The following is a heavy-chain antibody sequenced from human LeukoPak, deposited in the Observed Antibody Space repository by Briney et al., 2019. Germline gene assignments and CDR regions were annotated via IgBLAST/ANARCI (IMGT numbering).Heavy chain of an antibody. D-gene: IGHD3-10*01. Sequence: PSETLSLTCTVSGGPFSGYFWSWIRQSSGKGLEWIGEIHNSGTTNYNPSLNSRVTISEDTSKNQFYLNLSSVTAADTAVYYCARRYYYNLGSFPFDFWGQGTLVTVSS. CDR1: GGPFSGYF. J-gene: IGHJ4*02. V-gene: IGHV4-34*01. CDR2: IHNSGTT. CDR3: ARRYYYNLGSFPFDF.